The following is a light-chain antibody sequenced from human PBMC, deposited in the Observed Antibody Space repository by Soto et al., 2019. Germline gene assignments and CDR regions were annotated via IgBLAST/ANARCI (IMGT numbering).Light chain of an antibody. CDR3: QQYDNSPIT. V-gene: IGKV3-20*01. J-gene: IGKJ5*01. CDR2: GAS. Sequence: IVLTQSPGTLSLSPGERATLSCRASQSVSSSYLAWYQQKPGQAPRLLIYGASSRATGIPDRFSGSGSETDFTLTISRLEPEDFAVYYCQQYDNSPITFGQRTRLEIK. CDR1: QSVSSSY.